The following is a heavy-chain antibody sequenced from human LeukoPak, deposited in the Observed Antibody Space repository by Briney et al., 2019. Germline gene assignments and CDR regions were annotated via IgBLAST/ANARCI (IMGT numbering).Heavy chain of an antibody. D-gene: IGHD3-10*01. V-gene: IGHV3-48*03. J-gene: IGHJ5*02. CDR1: GFTFSSYE. CDR2: IGSSDSTT. CDR3: ARSMYYYGSGIDH. Sequence: PGGSLRLSCVASGFTFSSYEMNWVRQAPGKGLEWLSYIGSSDSTTHYADSVKGRFTISRDNAKNSLYLQMNSLRAEDTAVYYCARSMYYYGSGIDHWGQGTLVTVSS.